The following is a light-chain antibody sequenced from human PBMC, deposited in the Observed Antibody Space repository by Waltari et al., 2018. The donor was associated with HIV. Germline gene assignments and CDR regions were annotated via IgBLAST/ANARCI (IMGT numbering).Light chain of an antibody. CDR2: YDS. CDR3: QVWDSSSDAYV. Sequence: SYVLAQPPSVSVAPGKTARITCGGNNIGSKSVHWYQQKPGQAPVVVIYYDSDRPSGIPERFSGSNSGNTATLTISRVEAGDEADYYGQVWDSSSDAYVFGTGTKVTVL. CDR1: NIGSKS. V-gene: IGLV3-21*04. J-gene: IGLJ1*01.